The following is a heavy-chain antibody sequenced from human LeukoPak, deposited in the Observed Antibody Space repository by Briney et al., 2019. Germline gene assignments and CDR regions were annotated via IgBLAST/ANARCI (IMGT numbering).Heavy chain of an antibody. CDR3: AKGTKPVMTIPDY. CDR2: INADDGNT. Sequence: GASVKVSCKTSGYTFTTYAIHWVRQAPGQRLEWMGLINADDGNTRYSQRFQGRVTITRDTSANTAYMELSSLRFEDTAVYYCAKGTKPVMTIPDYWGQGILVTVSS. CDR1: GYTFTTYA. V-gene: IGHV1-3*01. J-gene: IGHJ4*02. D-gene: IGHD1/OR15-1a*01.